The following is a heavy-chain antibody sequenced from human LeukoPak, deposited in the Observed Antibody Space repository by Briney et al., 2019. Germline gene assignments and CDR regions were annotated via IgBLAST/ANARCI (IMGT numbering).Heavy chain of an antibody. Sequence: ASVKVSCKASGYTFTSYGISWVRQAPGQGLELIGWISAYNGNTNYAQKLQGRVTMTTDTSTSTAYMELRSLRSDDTAVYYCARQGSDLYYYYGMDVWGQGTTVTVSS. CDR3: ARQGSDLYYYYGMDV. CDR2: ISAYNGNT. CDR1: GYTFTSYG. J-gene: IGHJ6*02. D-gene: IGHD3-10*01. V-gene: IGHV1-18*01.